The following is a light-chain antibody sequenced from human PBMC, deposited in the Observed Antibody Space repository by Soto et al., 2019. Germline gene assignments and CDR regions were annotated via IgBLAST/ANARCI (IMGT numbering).Light chain of an antibody. V-gene: IGLV2-14*01. CDR2: EVS. CDR3: SSYSSSSTPVV. Sequence: QSALTQPASVSGSPGQSITISCTGTSSDVGFYNYVSWYQQHPGKAPQLMIYEVSNRPSGVSNRFSGSKSGNTASPTISGLQAEHEADYYCSSYSSSSTPVVFGGGTKLTVL. CDR1: SSDVGFYNY. J-gene: IGLJ2*01.